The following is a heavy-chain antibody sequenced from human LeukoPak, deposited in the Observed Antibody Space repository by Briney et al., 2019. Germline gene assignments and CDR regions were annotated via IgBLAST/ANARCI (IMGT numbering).Heavy chain of an antibody. J-gene: IGHJ3*02. CDR1: GFTFSSYG. Sequence: PGGSLRLSCAASGFTFSSYGMHWVRQAPGKGLEWVAVIWYDGSNKYYADSVKGRFTISRDNSKNTLYLQMNSLRAEDTAVYYCARTLLPAVKGAFDIWGQGTMVTVSS. V-gene: IGHV3-33*01. D-gene: IGHD3-22*01. CDR2: IWYDGSNK. CDR3: ARTLLPAVKGAFDI.